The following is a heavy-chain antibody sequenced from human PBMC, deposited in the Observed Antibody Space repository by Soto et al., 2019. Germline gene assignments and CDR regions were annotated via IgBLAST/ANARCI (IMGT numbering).Heavy chain of an antibody. CDR1: GYSFTAYG. D-gene: IGHD3-10*01. CDR3: ARDHLDYYGSGSYYYYYYGMDV. CDR2: ISCYNGKT. Sequence: ASVKVSCKTSGYSFTAYGISWVRQAPGQGLEWMGWISCYNGKTKYAQKVQGRVTMTTDTSTSTAYMEVRSLRSDDTAVYYCARDHLDYYGSGSYYYYYYGMDVWGQGTTVTVSS. J-gene: IGHJ6*02. V-gene: IGHV1-18*01.